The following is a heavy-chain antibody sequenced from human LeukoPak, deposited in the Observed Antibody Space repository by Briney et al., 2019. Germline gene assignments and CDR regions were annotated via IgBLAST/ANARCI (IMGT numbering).Heavy chain of an antibody. V-gene: IGHV4-34*01. J-gene: IGHJ6*03. CDR1: GGSFSGFY. D-gene: IGHD1-26*01. CDR2: INHSGST. CDR3: ARHPGGSYYLYYYYYMDV. Sequence: PSETLSLTCAVYGGSFSGFYWSWIRQPPGKGLEWIGEINHSGSTNYNPSLKSRVTISVDTSKNQFSLKLSSVTAADTAVYYCARHPGGSYYLYYYYYMDVWGKGTTVTISS.